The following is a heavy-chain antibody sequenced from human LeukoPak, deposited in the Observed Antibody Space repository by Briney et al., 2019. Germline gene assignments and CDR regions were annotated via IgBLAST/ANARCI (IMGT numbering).Heavy chain of an antibody. Sequence: GASVKVPCKASGYTFTSYYMHWVRQAPGQGLEWMGIINPSGGSTSYAQKFQCRVTMTRDTSTSTVYMELSSLRSEDTAVYYCARGRDYVWGSYRRTYYFDYWGQGTLVTVSS. CDR2: INPSGGST. CDR1: GYTFTSYY. CDR3: ARGRDYVWGSYRRTYYFDY. V-gene: IGHV1-46*01. D-gene: IGHD3-16*02. J-gene: IGHJ4*02.